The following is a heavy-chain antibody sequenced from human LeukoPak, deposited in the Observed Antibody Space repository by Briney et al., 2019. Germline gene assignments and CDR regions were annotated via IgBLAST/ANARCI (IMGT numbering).Heavy chain of an antibody. CDR2: INPNSGGT. D-gene: IGHD6-19*01. V-gene: IGHV1-2*02. Sequence: ASVKVSCKASGYTFTGYYMHWVRQAPGQGLEWMGWINPNSGGTNYAQKFQGRVTMTRDTSISTAYMELSRLRSDDTAVYYCARDPAGAGTFWFDPWGQGTLVTVSS. CDR3: ARDPAGAGTFWFDP. CDR1: GYTFTGYY. J-gene: IGHJ5*02.